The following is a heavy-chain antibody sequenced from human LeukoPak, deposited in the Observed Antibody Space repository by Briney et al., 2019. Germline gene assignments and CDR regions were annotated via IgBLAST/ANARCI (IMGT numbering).Heavy chain of an antibody. V-gene: IGHV3-48*03. Sequence: GGSLRLSCAASGFTFSSYEMNWVRQAPGEGLEWVSYISSSGSTIYYADSVKGRFTISRDNAKNSLCLQMNSLRAEDTAVYYCARDLGLRSFDYWGQGTLVTVSS. CDR1: GFTFSSYE. D-gene: IGHD5-12*01. J-gene: IGHJ4*02. CDR2: ISSSGSTI. CDR3: ARDLGLRSFDY.